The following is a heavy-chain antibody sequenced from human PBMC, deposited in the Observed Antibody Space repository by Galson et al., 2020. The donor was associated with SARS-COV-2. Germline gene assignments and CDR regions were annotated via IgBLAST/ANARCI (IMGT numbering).Heavy chain of an antibody. J-gene: IGHJ4*02. V-gene: IGHV3-11*03. Sequence: GGSLRLSCAASGFTFSDYYMSWIRQAPGKGLEWVSYISSSSSYTNYADSVKGRFTISRDNAKNSLYLQMNSLRAEDTAVYYCARSLRVVTAGDEWFDYWGQGTLVTVSS. D-gene: IGHD2-15*01. CDR3: ARSLRVVTAGDEWFDY. CDR1: GFTFSDYY. CDR2: ISSSSSYT.